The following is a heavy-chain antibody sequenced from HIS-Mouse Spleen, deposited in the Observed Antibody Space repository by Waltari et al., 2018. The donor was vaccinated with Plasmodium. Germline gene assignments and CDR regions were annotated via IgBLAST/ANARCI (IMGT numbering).Heavy chain of an antibody. D-gene: IGHD1-7*01. CDR3: ARDRITGTSYFDY. CDR1: GGSISSSSYY. V-gene: IGHV4-39*07. CDR2: IYYSGST. J-gene: IGHJ4*02. Sequence: QLQLQESGPGLVKPSETLSLTCTVAGGSISSSSYYWGWSRRPPGKGLEWIGSIYYSGSTYYNPSLKSRVTISVDTSKNQFSLKLSSVTAADTAVYYCARDRITGTSYFDYWGQGTLVTVSS.